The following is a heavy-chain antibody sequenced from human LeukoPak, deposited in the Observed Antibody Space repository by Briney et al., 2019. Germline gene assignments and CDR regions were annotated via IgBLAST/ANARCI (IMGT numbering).Heavy chain of an antibody. J-gene: IGHJ4*02. CDR3: TKGRGSSWYLHFDY. CDR1: GFTFSSYA. CDR2: ISGSGGTT. Sequence: GGSLRLSCAASGFTFSSYAMSWVRQAPGKGLEWVSGISGSGGTTYYADSVQGRFTLSRDNSKNTLSLQMSSLRAEDTAVYYCTKGRGSSWYLHFDYWGLGTLVTVSS. V-gene: IGHV3-23*01. D-gene: IGHD6-13*01.